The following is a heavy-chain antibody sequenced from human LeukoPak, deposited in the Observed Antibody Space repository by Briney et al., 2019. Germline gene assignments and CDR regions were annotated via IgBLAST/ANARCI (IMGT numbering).Heavy chain of an antibody. CDR1: GVSISSYY. CDR3: ARDKVYYDSSGYQYYFDY. CDR2: IYYSGST. D-gene: IGHD3-22*01. J-gene: IGHJ4*02. V-gene: IGHV4-59*01. Sequence: SETLSLTCTVSGVSISSYYWSWVRQPPGKGLEWIGYIYYSGSTNYNPSLKSRVTISVDTSKNQFSLKLSSVTAADTAVYYCARDKVYYDSSGYQYYFDYWGQGTLVTVSS.